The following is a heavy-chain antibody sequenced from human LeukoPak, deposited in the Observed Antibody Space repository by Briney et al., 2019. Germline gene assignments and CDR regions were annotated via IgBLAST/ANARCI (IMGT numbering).Heavy chain of an antibody. Sequence: GGSLRLSCAASGFTFRTYSIHWVRQAPGKGLEWVTVVSADGRTQLYSDSVKGRFTVSRDDSLNTLHLQMNSLKTEDTAVYYCAREFGHNRWYFDYWGQGALVTVSS. V-gene: IGHV3-30*03. CDR1: GFTFRTYS. D-gene: IGHD5-24*01. CDR3: AREFGHNRWYFDY. CDR2: VSADGRTQ. J-gene: IGHJ4*02.